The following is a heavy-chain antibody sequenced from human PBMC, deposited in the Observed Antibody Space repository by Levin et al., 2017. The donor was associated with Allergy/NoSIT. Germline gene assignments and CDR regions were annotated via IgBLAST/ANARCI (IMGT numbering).Heavy chain of an antibody. J-gene: IGHJ4*02. CDR2: IDWDDDK. D-gene: IGHD4-17*01. Sequence: QTLSLTCTFSGFSLSTSGMRVRWIRQPPGKALEWLARIDWDDDKFYSTSLKTRLTISKDTSKNQVVLTMTNMDPVDTATYYCARMSYGEHFDYWGQGTLVTVSS. CDR1: GFSLSTSGMR. V-gene: IGHV2-70*04. CDR3: ARMSYGEHFDY.